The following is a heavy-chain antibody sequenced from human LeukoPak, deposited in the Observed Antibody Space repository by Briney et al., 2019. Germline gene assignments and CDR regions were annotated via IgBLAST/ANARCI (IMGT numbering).Heavy chain of an antibody. CDR3: ARVVTMVRGVKAGAFDI. J-gene: IGHJ3*02. CDR1: GGSISSYY. Sequence: SETLSLTCTVSGGSISSYYWSWIRQPPGKGLEWIGYIYYSGSTNYNPSLKSRVTISVDTSKNQFSLKLSSVTAADTAVCYCARVVTMVRGVKAGAFDIWGQGTMVTVSS. D-gene: IGHD3-10*01. CDR2: IYYSGST. V-gene: IGHV4-59*01.